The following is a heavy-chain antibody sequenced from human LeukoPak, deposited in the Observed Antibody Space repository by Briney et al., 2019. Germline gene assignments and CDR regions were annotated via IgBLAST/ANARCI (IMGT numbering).Heavy chain of an antibody. CDR2: ISAYNGHT. V-gene: IGHV1-18*04. CDR1: GYTFTSYY. CDR3: ARVGGPDIEATSGDY. D-gene: IGHD5-12*01. J-gene: IGHJ4*02. Sequence: GASVKVSCKASGYTFTSYYMHWVRQAPGQGLEWMGWISAYNGHTNYAQNLQGRVTMTTDTSTSTAYMELRRLRSDDTAVYYCARVGGPDIEATSGDYWGQGTLVTVSS.